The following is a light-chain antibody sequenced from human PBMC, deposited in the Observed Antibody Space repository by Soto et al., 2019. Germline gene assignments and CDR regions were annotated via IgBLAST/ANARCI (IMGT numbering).Light chain of an antibody. CDR1: QSVSSSY. Sequence: EIVLTQSPGTLSLSPGERATLSCRASQSVSSSYLAWYQQKPGQAPRLLIYGASSRATGIPDTFSGSGSGTDFTLTISRLEPEDFAVYYCEQDGSSPPYTFGQGTKLEIK. CDR2: GAS. V-gene: IGKV3-20*01. J-gene: IGKJ2*01. CDR3: EQDGSSPPYT.